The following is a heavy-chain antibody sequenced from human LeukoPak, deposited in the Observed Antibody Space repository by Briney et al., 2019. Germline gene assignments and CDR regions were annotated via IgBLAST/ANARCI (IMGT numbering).Heavy chain of an antibody. Sequence: SETLSLTCTVSGGSISNYYWSWIRQPPGEGLEWIGYIYYSGSTNYNPSLKSRVTISIDTSKNQFSLNLTSVTAADPAVYYCARGGLGGITAYSNYLFDYWGQGTLVTVSS. V-gene: IGHV4-59*08. CDR1: GGSISNYY. CDR3: ARGGLGGITAYSNYLFDY. CDR2: IYYSGST. J-gene: IGHJ4*02. D-gene: IGHD4-11*01.